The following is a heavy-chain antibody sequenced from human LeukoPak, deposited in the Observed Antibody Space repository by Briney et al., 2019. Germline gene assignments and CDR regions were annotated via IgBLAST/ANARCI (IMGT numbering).Heavy chain of an antibody. CDR2: IYYSGST. V-gene: IGHV4-59*08. CDR1: GVSISSYY. J-gene: IGHJ3*02. Sequence: PSETLSLTCTVSGVSISSYYWSWIRQPPGKGLEWIGYIYYSGSTNYNPSLKSRVTISVDTSKNQFSLKLSSVTAADTAMYYCARRNDFDIWGPGTMVTVSS. CDR3: ARRNDFDI.